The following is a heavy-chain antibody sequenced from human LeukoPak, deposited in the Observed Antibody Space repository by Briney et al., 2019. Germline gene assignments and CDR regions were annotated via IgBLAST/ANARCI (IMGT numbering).Heavy chain of an antibody. CDR1: GGSFRGNY. CDR3: TMGYDSSPPY. D-gene: IGHD3-22*01. V-gene: IGHV4-34*01. CDR2: ISHSGRT. J-gene: IGHJ4*02. Sequence: PSETLSLTCAVYGGSFRGNYWTWIRQPPGKGLEWIGEISHSGRTNYNPSLKSRVTISLDTSKNQFSLKLSSVTAADTAVYFCTMGYDSSPPYWGQGPLVTVS.